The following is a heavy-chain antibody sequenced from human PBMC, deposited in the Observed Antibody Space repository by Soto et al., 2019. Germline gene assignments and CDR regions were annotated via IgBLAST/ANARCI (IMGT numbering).Heavy chain of an antibody. CDR2: INSDARST. Sequence: ELQLVESGGGLVQPGGSLTLSCTASDFTFSAYWMHWVRQAPGKGLVWVSRINSDARSTSYADSVQGRFIISRDNAKNTLYQQMDSLRAEGTAVYWCAGSLTINTLDYWGQGALVTVSS. J-gene: IGHJ4*02. CDR3: AGSLTINTLDY. V-gene: IGHV3-74*01. CDR1: DFTFSAYW. D-gene: IGHD3-10*01.